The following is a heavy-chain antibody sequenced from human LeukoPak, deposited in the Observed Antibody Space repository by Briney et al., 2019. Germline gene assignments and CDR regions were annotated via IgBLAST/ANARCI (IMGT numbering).Heavy chain of an antibody. CDR3: ARETIFGGVDP. D-gene: IGHD3-3*01. J-gene: IGHJ5*02. Sequence: TSETLSLTCTVSGGSITRATYYWGWIRQAAGKGLEWIGRIHTSGDTIYNPSLKSRVTISVDTSKNRFSLILSSVTAADTAVYFCARETIFGGVDPWGQGSLVSVSS. V-gene: IGHV4-61*02. CDR1: GGSITRATYY. CDR2: IHTSGDT.